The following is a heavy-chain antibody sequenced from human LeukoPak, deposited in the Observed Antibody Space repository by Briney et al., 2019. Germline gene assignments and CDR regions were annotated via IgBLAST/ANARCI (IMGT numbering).Heavy chain of an antibody. V-gene: IGHV3-23*01. J-gene: IGHJ4*02. CDR2: ISGSGGST. D-gene: IGHD4-17*01. CDR3: AKDQRMTTVTTFDY. Sequence: GGSLRPSCAASGFTFTTYAMSWVRQAPGKGLEWVSAISGSGGSTYYADSVKGRFTISRDNSKNTLYLQMNSLRAEDTAVYYCAKDQRMTTVTTFDYWGQGTLVTVSS. CDR1: GFTFTTYA.